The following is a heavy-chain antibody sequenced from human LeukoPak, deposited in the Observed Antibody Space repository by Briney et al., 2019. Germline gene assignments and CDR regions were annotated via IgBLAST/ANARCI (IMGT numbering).Heavy chain of an antibody. D-gene: IGHD6-19*01. V-gene: IGHV3-30-3*01. CDR3: ARDREQWLHAFDI. CDR2: ISYDGSNK. CDR1: GFTFSSYA. J-gene: IGHJ3*02. Sequence: PGGSLRLSCAASGFTFSSYAMHWVRQAPGKGLEWVAVISYDGSNKYYADSVKGRFTISRDNSKNTLYLQMNSLRAEDTAVYYCARDREQWLHAFDIWGQGIMVTVSS.